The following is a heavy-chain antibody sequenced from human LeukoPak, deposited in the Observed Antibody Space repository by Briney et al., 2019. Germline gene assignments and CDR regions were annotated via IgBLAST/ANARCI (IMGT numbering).Heavy chain of an antibody. D-gene: IGHD6-19*01. CDR2: IYTCGST. CDR3: ARDNYPAVAGEYYFDY. V-gene: IGHV4-4*07. CDR1: GGSLSSYY. Sequence: SETLSLTCTVSGGSLSSYYWSWLRQPAGKGLEWIGRIYTCGSTNYNPSLKSRVTMSVDTSKNQFSLKLSSVTAADTAVYYCARDNYPAVAGEYYFDYWGQGTLVTVSS. J-gene: IGHJ4*02.